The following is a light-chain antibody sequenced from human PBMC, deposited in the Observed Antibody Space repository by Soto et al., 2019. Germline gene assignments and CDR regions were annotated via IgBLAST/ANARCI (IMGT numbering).Light chain of an antibody. Sequence: SYELTQPPSVSVAPGQTARITCGGNRIGSKSVHWFQQQPGQAPVLVVHDDSDRPSGIPERFSGSNSGGTATLTISRVEAGDEADYYCQVWDSRDDHRVFGGGTKLTVL. CDR3: QVWDSRDDHRV. CDR2: DDS. J-gene: IGLJ2*01. CDR1: RIGSKS. V-gene: IGLV3-21*02.